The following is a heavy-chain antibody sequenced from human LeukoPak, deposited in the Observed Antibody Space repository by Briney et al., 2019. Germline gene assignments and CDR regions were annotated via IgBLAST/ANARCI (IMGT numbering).Heavy chain of an antibody. J-gene: IGHJ2*01. V-gene: IGHV4-34*01. CDR3: ARGRGPRYWYFDL. CDR1: GGSFSGYY. D-gene: IGHD5-12*01. Sequence: PSETLSLTCAVYGGSFSGYYWSWIRQPPGKGLEWIGEINHSGSTNYNPSLKSRVTISVDTSKNQFSLKLSSVTAADTAVYYCARGRGPRYWYFDLWGRGTLVTVSS. CDR2: INHSGST.